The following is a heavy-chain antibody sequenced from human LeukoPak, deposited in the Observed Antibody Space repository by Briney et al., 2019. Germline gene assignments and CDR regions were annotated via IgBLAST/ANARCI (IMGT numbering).Heavy chain of an antibody. V-gene: IGHV4-39*07. CDR2: IYYSGST. D-gene: IGHD2-8*01. J-gene: IGHJ4*02. Sequence: SETLSLTCTVSGGSISSSSYYWGWIRQPPGKGLEWIGGIYYSGSTYYNPSLKSRVTISVDTSKNQFSLKLSSVTAADTAVYYCVRIVLMVYAHPVGADYWGQGTLVTVSS. CDR1: GGSISSSSYY. CDR3: VRIVLMVYAHPVGADY.